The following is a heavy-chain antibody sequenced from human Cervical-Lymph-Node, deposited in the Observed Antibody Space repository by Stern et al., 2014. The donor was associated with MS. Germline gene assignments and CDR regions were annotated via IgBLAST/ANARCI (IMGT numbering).Heavy chain of an antibody. D-gene: IGHD5-24*01. CDR2: AWYDGSTA. CDR3: ARGHIPYAYNYLFDY. J-gene: IGHJ4*02. Sequence: QVQLEESGGGVVQPGTSLRLSCAASGFTFSSYGMHWVRQAPGKGLEWVAPAWYDGSTAYYTNSVKGRFTISRDNSKNTLSLQMNSLTAEDTAVYYCARGHIPYAYNYLFDYWGQGTLVTVSS. CDR1: GFTFSSYG. V-gene: IGHV3-33*08.